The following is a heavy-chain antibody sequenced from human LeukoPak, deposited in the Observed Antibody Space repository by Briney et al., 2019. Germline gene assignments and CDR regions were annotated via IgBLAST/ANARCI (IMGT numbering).Heavy chain of an antibody. CDR3: ARGLLGDYSNWFDP. Sequence: GASVKVSCKASGYTFTSYYMHWVRQAPGQGLEWMGIINPSGGSTSYAQKFQGRVTTTRNTSISTAYMELSSLGSEDTAVYYCARGLLGDYSNWFDPWGQGTLVTVSS. V-gene: IGHV1-46*01. J-gene: IGHJ5*02. D-gene: IGHD4-17*01. CDR2: INPSGGST. CDR1: GYTFTSYY.